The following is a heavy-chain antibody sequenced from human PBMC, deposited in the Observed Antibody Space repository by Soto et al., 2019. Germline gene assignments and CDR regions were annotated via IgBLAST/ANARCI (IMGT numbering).Heavy chain of an antibody. J-gene: IGHJ4*02. CDR2: INPNSGGT. D-gene: IGHD3-22*01. Sequence: ASVKVSCKASGYTFTGYYMHWVRQAPGQGLEWMGWINPNSGGTNYAQKFQGWVTMTRDTSISTAYMELSRLRSDDTAVFFFARGESDDSSGYYFGTLDYWGQGPLVTVSS. CDR3: ARGESDDSSGYYFGTLDY. CDR1: GYTFTGYY. V-gene: IGHV1-2*04.